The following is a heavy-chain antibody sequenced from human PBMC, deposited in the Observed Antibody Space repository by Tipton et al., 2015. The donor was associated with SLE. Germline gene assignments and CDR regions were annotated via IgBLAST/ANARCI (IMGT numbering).Heavy chain of an antibody. V-gene: IGHV4-59*08. Sequence: GLVKPSETLSLTCTVSGGSISSYYWTWIRQPPGKGLEWIGYIYNTGSTNSNPSLKSRVTMSVDTSKNQFSLKLSSVTAADTAVYYCARQVAQGTWAFDYWGQGTLVTVSS. CDR1: GGSISSYY. CDR3: ARQVAQGTWAFDY. J-gene: IGHJ4*02. CDR2: IYNTGST. D-gene: IGHD5-12*01.